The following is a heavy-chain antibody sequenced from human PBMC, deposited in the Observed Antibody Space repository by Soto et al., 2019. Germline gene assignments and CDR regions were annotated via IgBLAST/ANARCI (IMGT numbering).Heavy chain of an antibody. J-gene: IGHJ4*02. Sequence: GSLRLSCAASGFTFSNYVMSWVRQAPGKGLEWVSGLSRSGDSAYYTDFVKGRFTISRDNSKNTLYLQMSSLRGEDTALYYCAKDGEALSYTHLDSWGQGTLVTVSS. CDR3: AKDGEALSYTHLDS. V-gene: IGHV3-23*01. CDR1: GFTFSNYV. D-gene: IGHD2-2*02. CDR2: LSRSGDSA.